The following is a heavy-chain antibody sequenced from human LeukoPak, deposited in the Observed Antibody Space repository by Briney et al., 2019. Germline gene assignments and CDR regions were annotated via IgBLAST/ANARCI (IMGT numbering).Heavy chain of an antibody. CDR2: INHSGST. V-gene: IGHV4-34*01. CDR1: GGSFSGYY. CDR3: ARRREGITMVRGVIRRNNWFDP. Sequence: SETLSLTCAVYGGSFSGYYWSWIRQPPGKGLEWIGEINHSGSTNYNPSLKSRVNISVGTSKNHFSLKLSSVTAADTAVYYCARRREGITMVRGVIRRNNWFDPWGQGTLVTVSS. D-gene: IGHD3-10*01. J-gene: IGHJ5*02.